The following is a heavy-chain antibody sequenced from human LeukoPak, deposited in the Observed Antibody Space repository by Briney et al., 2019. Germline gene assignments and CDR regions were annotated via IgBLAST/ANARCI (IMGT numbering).Heavy chain of an antibody. CDR3: ARLHYYYDSSGYYYYFDY. Sequence: ASVKVSCKASGYTFTSYAMNWVRQAPGQGLEWIGWINTNTGNPTYAQGFTGRFVFSLDTSVSTAYLQISSLKAEDTAVYYCARLHYYYDSSGYYYYFDYWGQGTLVTVSS. D-gene: IGHD3-22*01. J-gene: IGHJ4*02. V-gene: IGHV7-4-1*02. CDR1: GYTFTSYA. CDR2: INTNTGNP.